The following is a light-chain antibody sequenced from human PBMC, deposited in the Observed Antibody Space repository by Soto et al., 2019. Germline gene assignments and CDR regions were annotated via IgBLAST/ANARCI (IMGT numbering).Light chain of an antibody. CDR1: QSVLYSSNNKNY. CDR2: GAS. Sequence: VMTQSTDSRAVSLGERPTITCSSSQSVLYSSNNKNYLAWYQQKAGQAPRLLIYGASSRATGIPDRFSGGGSGTDFSLTISRLDPEDFAVYYCQQYRSSPITFGQGTLLEIK. J-gene: IGKJ5*01. CDR3: QQYRSSPIT. V-gene: IGKV4-1*01.